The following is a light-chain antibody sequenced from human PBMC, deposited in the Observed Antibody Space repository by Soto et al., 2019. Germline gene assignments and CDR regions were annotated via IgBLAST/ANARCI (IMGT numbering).Light chain of an antibody. CDR3: SSYTSSSTWV. V-gene: IGLV2-14*01. J-gene: IGLJ3*02. CDR2: DVS. CDR1: SSDVGGYNY. Sequence: QSALTQPASVSGSPGQSITISCTGTSSDVGGYNYVSWYQQHPGKAPKLMIYDVSNRPSGVSNRFSGSKSGNTASLTISGLQAEDEADYYYSSYTSSSTWVFGGRTKLTVL.